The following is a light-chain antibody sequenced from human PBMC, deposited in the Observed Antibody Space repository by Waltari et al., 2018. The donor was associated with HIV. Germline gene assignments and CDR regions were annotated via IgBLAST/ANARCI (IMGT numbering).Light chain of an antibody. Sequence: QLVLTQSPSASAPLGALVKITCSLGLATNNYDIARHQPQPAKGPRFLMKLNSDGSHTNGDGVPDRFSGSSSGTERYLTLSSLQSEDEADYYCQSWGGGSWVFGGGTKLTVL. CDR3: QSWGGGSWV. CDR1: LATNNYD. CDR2: LNSDGSH. V-gene: IGLV4-69*01. J-gene: IGLJ3*02.